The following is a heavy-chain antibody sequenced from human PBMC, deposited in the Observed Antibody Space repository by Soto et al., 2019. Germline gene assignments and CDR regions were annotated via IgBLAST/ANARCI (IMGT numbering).Heavy chain of an antibody. CDR1: GDSVSSNSAT. CDR2: TYYRSKWYN. J-gene: IGHJ4*02. V-gene: IGHV6-1*01. D-gene: IGHD6-13*01. CDR3: ARGGFYIPAGLFDS. Sequence: SQTLSLTCAISGDSVSSNSATWNWIRQSPSRGLEWLGRTYYRSKWYNDFAVSVKSRITISPDTSKNQFSLQLNSVTPDDTAVYYCARGGFYIPAGLFDSWGQGTLVTVSS.